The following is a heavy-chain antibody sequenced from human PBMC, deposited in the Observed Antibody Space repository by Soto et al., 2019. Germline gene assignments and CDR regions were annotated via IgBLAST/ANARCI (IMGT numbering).Heavy chain of an antibody. J-gene: IGHJ4*02. CDR2: FDPEDGET. CDR1: GYTLTELS. Sequence: VASVKVSCKVSGYTLTELSMHWVRQAPGKGLEWMGGFDPEDGETIYAQKFQGRVTMTEDTSTDTAYMELSSLRSEDTAVYYCAIVVRVVVITSFDYWGQGTLVTVSS. CDR3: AIVVRVVVITSFDY. D-gene: IGHD3-22*01. V-gene: IGHV1-24*01.